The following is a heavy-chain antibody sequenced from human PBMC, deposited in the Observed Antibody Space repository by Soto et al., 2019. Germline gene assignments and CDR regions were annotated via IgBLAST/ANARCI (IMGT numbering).Heavy chain of an antibody. D-gene: IGHD5-12*01. J-gene: IGHJ6*02. CDR1: GGTFSSYT. CDR3: ARGGYSGYDPYYYSGMDV. V-gene: IGHV1-69*02. CDR2: IIPILGIA. Sequence: QVQLVQSGAEVKKPGSSVKVSCKASGGTFSSYTISWVRQAPGQGLEWMGRIIPILGIANYAQKFQGRVTITADKSTGTAYMELSSLRSEDTAVYYCARGGYSGYDPYYYSGMDVWGQGTTVTVSS.